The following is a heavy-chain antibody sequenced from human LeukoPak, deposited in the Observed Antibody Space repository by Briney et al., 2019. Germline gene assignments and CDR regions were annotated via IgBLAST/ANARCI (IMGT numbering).Heavy chain of an antibody. CDR2: IVVGSGNT. D-gene: IGHD4-17*01. CDR3: AADPTARVYYYYGMDV. Sequence: TSVKVSCKASGFTFTSSAVQWVRQARGQRLEWIGWIVVGSGNTNYAQKFQERVTITRDMSTGTAYMELSSLRSEDTAVYYCAADPTARVYYYYGMDVWGKGTTVTVSS. V-gene: IGHV1-58*01. CDR1: GFTFTSSA. J-gene: IGHJ6*04.